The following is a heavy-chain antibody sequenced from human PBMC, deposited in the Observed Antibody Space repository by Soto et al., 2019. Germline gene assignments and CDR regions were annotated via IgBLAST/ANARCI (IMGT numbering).Heavy chain of an antibody. CDR3: ARFEDSSSSGGSWDNWFDP. V-gene: IGHV1-8*01. CDR1: GYTFTSYD. J-gene: IGHJ5*02. CDR2: MNPNSGNT. D-gene: IGHD6-6*01. Sequence: ASVKVSCKASGYTFTSYDINWVRQATGQGLEWMGWMNPNSGNTGYAQKFQGRVTMTRNTSISTAYTELSSLRSEDTAVYYCARFEDSSSSGGSWDNWFDPWGQGTLVTVSS.